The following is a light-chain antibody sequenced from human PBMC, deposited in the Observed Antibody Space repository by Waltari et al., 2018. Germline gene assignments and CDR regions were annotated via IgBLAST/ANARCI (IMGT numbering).Light chain of an antibody. CDR3: HQYKRGNT. CDR1: QNIYNW. CDR2: EAS. J-gene: IGKJ2*01. V-gene: IGKV1-5*03. Sequence: DIQMTQSPSILSASIGDRVTITCRASQNIYNWLAWYQQKPGRAPNLLIYEASNLESGVPSRFSGSGSGTEFTLTVSSLQPDDFATYHCHQYKRGNTFGQGTILEIK.